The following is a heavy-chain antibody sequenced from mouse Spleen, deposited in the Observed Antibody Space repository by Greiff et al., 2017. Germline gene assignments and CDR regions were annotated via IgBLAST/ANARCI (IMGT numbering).Heavy chain of an antibody. CDR1: GFTLTSYG. CDR3: ARNTLALYYLDY. J-gene: IGHJ2*01. V-gene: IGHV2-4-1*01. CDR2: IWSGGGT. D-gene: IGHD6-1*01. Sequence: VQVVESGPGLVQPSQSLSITCTVSGFTLTSYGVNWVRQSPGKGLEWLGVIWSGGGTDYNAAFISRLGISKDNSKSQVFFKMNSLQADDTAIYYCARNTLALYYLDYLGQGTTLTVSS.